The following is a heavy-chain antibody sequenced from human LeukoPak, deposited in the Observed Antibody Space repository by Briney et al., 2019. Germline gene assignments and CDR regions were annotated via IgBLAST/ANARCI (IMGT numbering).Heavy chain of an antibody. J-gene: IGHJ4*02. CDR2: INTDGSNT. CDR1: GFTFSSYW. CDR3: ARYNWKDGVY. Sequence: GGSLRLSCVASGFTFSSYWMYWVRQVPGKGLLWVSRINTDGSNTNYADSVKGRFTISRGNAKNTLYLQMNSLRAEDTAVYYCARYNWKDGVYWGQGTLVTVSS. V-gene: IGHV3-74*01. D-gene: IGHD1-20*01.